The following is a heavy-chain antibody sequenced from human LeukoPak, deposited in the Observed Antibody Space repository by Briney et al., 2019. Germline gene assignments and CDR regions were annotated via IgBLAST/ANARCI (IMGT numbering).Heavy chain of an antibody. CDR1: GFTCSSYW. J-gene: IGHJ4*02. Sequence: GGSLRLSCAASGFTCSSYWMSWVRQAPGKGLEWVANIKQAGSEKYYVDSVKGRFTISRDNAENSLYLQMNSLRAEDTAVYYCARARGFFDYWGQGTLVTVTS. CDR3: ARARGFFDY. D-gene: IGHD3-10*01. CDR2: IKQAGSEK. V-gene: IGHV3-7*01.